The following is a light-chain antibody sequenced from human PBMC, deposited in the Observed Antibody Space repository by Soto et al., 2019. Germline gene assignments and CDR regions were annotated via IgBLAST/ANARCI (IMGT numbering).Light chain of an antibody. CDR2: DVS. V-gene: IGLV2-14*01. CDR1: SSDVGGYNC. CDR3: RLYTSGSTFVV. Sequence: QSALTQPASVSGSPGQSITISCTGTSSDVGGYNCVSWYQQHPGKAPKLMIYDVSNRPSGVSNRFSGAESGNTASLTISGLQAGDKVDYYCRLYTSGSTFVVFGGGTELTVL. J-gene: IGLJ2*01.